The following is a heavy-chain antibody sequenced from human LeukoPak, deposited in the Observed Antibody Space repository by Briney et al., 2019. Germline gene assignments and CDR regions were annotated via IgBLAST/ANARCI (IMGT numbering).Heavy chain of an antibody. CDR2: IYHSGST. CDR3: ARGEDGTGDYRPTYVDS. Sequence: PSQTLSLTCTVSGGSISSGGYYWSWIRQPPGKGLEWIGYIYHSGSTYYNPSLKSRVTISVDRSKNQFSLKLSSVTAADTAVYYCARGEDGTGDYRPTYVDSWGQGTLVTVSS. CDR1: GGSISSGGYY. J-gene: IGHJ4*02. D-gene: IGHD4-17*01. V-gene: IGHV4-30-2*01.